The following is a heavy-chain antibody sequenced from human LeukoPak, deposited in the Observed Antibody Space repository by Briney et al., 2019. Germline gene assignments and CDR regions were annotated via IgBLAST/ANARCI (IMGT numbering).Heavy chain of an antibody. CDR1: GDSASSNSAA. V-gene: IGHV6-1*01. CDR3: ARGHYYGSGSYPNWFDP. Sequence: SQTLSLTCAISGDSASSNSAAWSWIRQSPSRGLEWLGRTYYRSKWYNDYAVSVKSRIIINPDTSKNQFSLQLNSVTPEDTAVYYCARGHYYGSGSYPNWFDPWGQGTLVTVSS. CDR2: TYYRSKWYN. D-gene: IGHD3-10*01. J-gene: IGHJ5*02.